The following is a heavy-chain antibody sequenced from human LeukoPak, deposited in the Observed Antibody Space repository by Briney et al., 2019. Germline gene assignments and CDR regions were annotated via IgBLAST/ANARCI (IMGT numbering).Heavy chain of an antibody. D-gene: IGHD3-16*01. CDR3: LGGVAADY. CDR1: GFTFSIYR. Sequence: GGSLRLSCAASGFTFSIYRMTWVRQAPGKGVEWVANINQDASDKHYADSAKGRFTISRDNAKNSLYLQMNSLRVEDTAVYYCLGGVAADYWGRGTLVTVSS. V-gene: IGHV3-7*01. J-gene: IGHJ4*02. CDR2: INQDASDK.